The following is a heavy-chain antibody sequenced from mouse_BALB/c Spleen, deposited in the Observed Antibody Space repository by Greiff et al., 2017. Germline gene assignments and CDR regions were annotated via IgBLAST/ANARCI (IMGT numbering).Heavy chain of an antibody. Sequence: EVQLQESGGGLVKPGGSPKLPCAASGFTFSDYYMYWVRQTPEKRLEWVATISDGGSYTYSPDSVKGRFTISRDNAKNKLYLQMSSLKSEDTAMYYCARDSSVFAYWGQGTLGTVSA. CDR1: GFTFSDYY. CDR2: ISDGGSYT. D-gene: IGHD3-1*01. J-gene: IGHJ3*01. V-gene: IGHV5-4*02. CDR3: ARDSSVFAY.